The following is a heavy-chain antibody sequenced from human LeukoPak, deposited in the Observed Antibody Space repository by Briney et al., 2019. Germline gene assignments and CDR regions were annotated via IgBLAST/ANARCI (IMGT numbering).Heavy chain of an antibody. V-gene: IGHV3-48*02. CDR2: ISSSSSSTI. D-gene: IGHD6-13*01. Sequence: GGSLRLSCAASGFTFSRYSMNWVRQAPGKGLEWVSYISSSSSSTIYYADSVKGRFTISRDNAKNSLYLQMNSLRDEDTAVYYCESSGYSSSWGLFFDYWGQGTLVTVSS. CDR3: ESSGYSSSWGLFFDY. J-gene: IGHJ4*02. CDR1: GFTFSRYS.